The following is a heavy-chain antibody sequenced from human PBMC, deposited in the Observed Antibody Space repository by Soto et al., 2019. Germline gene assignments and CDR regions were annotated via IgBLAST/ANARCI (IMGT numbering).Heavy chain of an antibody. D-gene: IGHD2-21*02. CDR3: AKGDYGVGCYSFDAFDL. CDR1: GFTFSSYG. Sequence: QVQLVESGGGVVQPGRSLRLSCAASGFTFSSYGMHWVRQAPGKGPEWVAFISYDGSNKYYADSVKGRFTISRENSKNPLYLQMTSLRAEDTAVYYCAKGDYGVGCYSFDAFDLWCQGTIVTVSS. V-gene: IGHV3-30*18. J-gene: IGHJ3*01. CDR2: ISYDGSNK.